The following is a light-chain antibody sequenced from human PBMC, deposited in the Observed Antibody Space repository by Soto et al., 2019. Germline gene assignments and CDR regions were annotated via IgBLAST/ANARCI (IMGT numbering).Light chain of an antibody. CDR1: SSNFGAGYD. J-gene: IGLJ2*01. V-gene: IGLV1-40*01. CDR2: GNS. CDR3: QSYDSSLSAGV. Sequence: QSVLTQPPSVSGAPGQRVTISCTGSSSNFGAGYDVHWYQQLPGTAPKLLIYGNSNRPSGVPDRFSGSKSGTSASLAITGLQAEDEADYYCQSYDSSLSAGVFGGGTKPTVL.